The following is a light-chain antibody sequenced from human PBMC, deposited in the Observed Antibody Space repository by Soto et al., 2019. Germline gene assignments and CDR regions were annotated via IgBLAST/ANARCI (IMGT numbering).Light chain of an antibody. Sequence: QSALTQPASVSASPGQSITISCTGTSSDVGGYKYVSWYQQYPGKAPKLMMYEVSNRPSGISNRFSGSKSGTSASLAISGLQSDDEADYYCATWDDSLNGVVFGGGTQLTVL. V-gene: IGLV2-14*01. CDR1: SSDVGGYKY. CDR3: ATWDDSLNGVV. CDR2: EVS. J-gene: IGLJ2*01.